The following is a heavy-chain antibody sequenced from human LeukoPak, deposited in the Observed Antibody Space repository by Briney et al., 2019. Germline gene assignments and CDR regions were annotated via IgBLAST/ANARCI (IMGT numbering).Heavy chain of an antibody. Sequence: PSETLSLTCAVYGGSFSGYYWSWIRQPPGKGLEWIGKINHSGSTNYNPSLKSRVTISVDTSKNQFSLKLSSVTAADTAVYYCARLNIAARYFDYWGQGTLVTVSS. V-gene: IGHV4-34*01. CDR1: GGSFSGYY. J-gene: IGHJ4*02. CDR2: INHSGST. CDR3: ARLNIAARYFDY. D-gene: IGHD6-6*01.